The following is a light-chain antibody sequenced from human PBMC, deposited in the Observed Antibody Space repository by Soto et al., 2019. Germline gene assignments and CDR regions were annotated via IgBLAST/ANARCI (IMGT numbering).Light chain of an antibody. Sequence: VLTQSPGTLSLSPGERATLSCRASQSVSSNYLAWYQQKPGQTPRLLIYGASTRATGIPDRFSGSGSGTDFTLAISRLEPEDSAVYYCQQYGSSPTWTFGQGTKVDIK. CDR2: GAS. CDR3: QQYGSSPTWT. CDR1: QSVSSNY. J-gene: IGKJ1*01. V-gene: IGKV3-20*01.